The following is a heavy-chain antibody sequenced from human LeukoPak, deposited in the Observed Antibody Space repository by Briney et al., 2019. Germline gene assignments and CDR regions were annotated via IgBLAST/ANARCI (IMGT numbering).Heavy chain of an antibody. D-gene: IGHD5-24*01. V-gene: IGHV3-23*01. J-gene: IGHJ4*02. CDR1: GFTFRSYA. CDR2: ISGRGSRT. CDR3: AKRDGYNSNPLKD. Sequence: AGGSLRLFCAASGFTFRSYAMSWARQAPGKGLEWVSAISGRGSRTYYADSAKSPSTHSTDNSKNTLYLQMNSLRAEDTALYYCAKRDGYNSNPLKDWGQGTLVTVSS.